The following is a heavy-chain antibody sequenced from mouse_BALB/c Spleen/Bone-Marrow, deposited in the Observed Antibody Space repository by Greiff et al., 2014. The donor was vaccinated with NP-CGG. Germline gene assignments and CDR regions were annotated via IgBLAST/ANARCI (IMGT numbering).Heavy chain of an antibody. V-gene: IGHV1-69*01. CDR2: IDTSDGYI. J-gene: IGHJ3*01. Sequence: VQLQQSGAELVMPGASVKMSCKASGYTFTDYWMHWVKQRPGQGLEWIGAIDTSDGYISYNQKFKGKATLTVDESSSTAYMQFSSLTSEDSAVYHCARSDYRYDPLANWGQGTLVTVSA. CDR3: ARSDYRYDPLAN. D-gene: IGHD2-14*01. CDR1: GYTFTDYW.